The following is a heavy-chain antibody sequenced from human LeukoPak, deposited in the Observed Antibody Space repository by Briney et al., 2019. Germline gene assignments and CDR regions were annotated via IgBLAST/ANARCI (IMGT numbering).Heavy chain of an antibody. Sequence: SETLSLTCAVYGGSFSGYYWSWIRQPPGKGLEWIGEINHSGSTNYNPSLKSRVTISVDTSKNQFSLKLSSVTAADTAVYYCAREYCSSTSCYYYYGMDVWGQGTTVTVSS. CDR1: GGSFSGYY. CDR2: INHSGST. CDR3: AREYCSSTSCYYYYGMDV. V-gene: IGHV4-34*01. D-gene: IGHD2-2*01. J-gene: IGHJ6*02.